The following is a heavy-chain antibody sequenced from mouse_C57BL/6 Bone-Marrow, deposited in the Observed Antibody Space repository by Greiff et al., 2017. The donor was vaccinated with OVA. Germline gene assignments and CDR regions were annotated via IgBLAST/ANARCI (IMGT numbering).Heavy chain of an antibody. V-gene: IGHV1-66*01. CDR1: GYSFTSYY. CDR3: ARYSEYGYVFAY. Sequence: QVQLKESGPELVKPGASVKISCKASGYSFTSYYIHWVKQRPGQGLEWIGWIYPGSGNTKYNEKFKGKATLTADTSSSTAYMQLSSLTSEDSAVYYCARYSEYGYVFAYWGQGTLVTVSA. CDR2: IYPGSGNT. D-gene: IGHD2-2*01. J-gene: IGHJ3*01.